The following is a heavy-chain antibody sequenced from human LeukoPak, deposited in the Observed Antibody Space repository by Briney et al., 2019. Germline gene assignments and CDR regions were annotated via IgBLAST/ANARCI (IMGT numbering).Heavy chain of an antibody. D-gene: IGHD3-3*01. V-gene: IGHV3-21*01. CDR1: GFTFSSYS. Sequence: GGSLRLSCAASGFTFSSYSMNWVRQAPGKGLEWVSSISSSSSYIYYADSVKGRFTISRDNAKNSLYLQMNSLRAEDTAVYYCAKAEKDFWSGYYYDYWGQGTLVTVSS. J-gene: IGHJ4*02. CDR2: ISSSSSYI. CDR3: AKAEKDFWSGYYYDY.